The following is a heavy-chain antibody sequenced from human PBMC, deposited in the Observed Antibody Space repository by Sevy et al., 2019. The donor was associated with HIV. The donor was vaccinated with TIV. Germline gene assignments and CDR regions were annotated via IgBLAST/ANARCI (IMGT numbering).Heavy chain of an antibody. D-gene: IGHD2-15*01. CDR3: ARDRDVVTADY. J-gene: IGHJ4*02. CDR2: IYHSGST. CDR1: GYSISSGYY. Sequence: SETLSLTCTVSGYSISSGYYWGWIRQPPGKGLEWIGSIYHSGSTYYNPSLKSRVTISVDTSKNQFSLKLSSVTAADTAVYYCARDRDVVTADYRGQGTLVTVSS. V-gene: IGHV4-38-2*02.